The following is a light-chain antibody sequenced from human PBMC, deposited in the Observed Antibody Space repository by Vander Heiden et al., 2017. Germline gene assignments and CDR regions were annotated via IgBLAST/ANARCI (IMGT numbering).Light chain of an antibody. CDR2: KDS. CDR3: QSANSSGWV. CDR1: ALPKQY. V-gene: IGLV3-25*03. Sequence: SYELTQPPPATVSPGQTARITCSGDALPKQYAYWYQQKPGQAPVLFIYKDSERPSGIPECFSGSGSTTTVTLTISGVQAEDDAYYYCQSANSSGWVFGGGTKLTVL. J-gene: IGLJ3*02.